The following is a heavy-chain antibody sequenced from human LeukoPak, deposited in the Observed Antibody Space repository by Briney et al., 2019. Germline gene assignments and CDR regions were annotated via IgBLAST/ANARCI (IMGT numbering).Heavy chain of an antibody. Sequence: GGSLRPSCAASGFTFSRHGMSWVSQAAGKGLEWVSYISSSGSTIYYGDSVKGRFTISRDNAKNSLYLQMNSLRAEDTAVYYCAELGITMVGGVWGKGTTLTISS. V-gene: IGHV3-48*03. CDR1: GFTFSRHG. CDR2: ISSSGSTI. J-gene: IGHJ6*04. CDR3: AELGITMVGGV. D-gene: IGHD3-10*02.